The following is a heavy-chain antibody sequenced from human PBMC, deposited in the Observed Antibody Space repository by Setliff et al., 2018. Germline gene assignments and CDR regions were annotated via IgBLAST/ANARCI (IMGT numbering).Heavy chain of an antibody. CDR1: GGFISSYY. V-gene: IGHV4-4*07. CDR2: LHTSGSI. Sequence: SETLSLTCTVSGGFISSYYWSWIRQPAGKGLEWIGRLHTSGSIDYNPSLKSRVTISVDTSKNQFSLRLRSVTAADTAVYFCARDNTMVGATDYWGLGTLVTVSS. D-gene: IGHD1-26*01. CDR3: ARDNTMVGATDY. J-gene: IGHJ4*02.